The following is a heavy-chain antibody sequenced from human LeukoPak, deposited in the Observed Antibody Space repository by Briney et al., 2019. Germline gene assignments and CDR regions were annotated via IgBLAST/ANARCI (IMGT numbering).Heavy chain of an antibody. CDR1: GGSISSYY. CDR3: ARVLLWFGEPDAFDI. CDR2: IYYSGST. Sequence: SETLSLTCTVSGGSISSYYWSWIRQPPGKGLEWIGYIYYSGSTNYNPSLKSRVTTSVDASKNQFSLKLSSVTAADTAVYYCARVLLWFGEPDAFDIWGQGTMVTVSS. D-gene: IGHD3-10*01. V-gene: IGHV4-59*01. J-gene: IGHJ3*02.